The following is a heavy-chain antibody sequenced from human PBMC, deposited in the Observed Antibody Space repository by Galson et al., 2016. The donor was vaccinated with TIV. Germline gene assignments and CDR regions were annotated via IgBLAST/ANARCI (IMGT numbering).Heavy chain of an antibody. Sequence: SVKVSCKASGGNFNNHAINWVRQAPGQGLEWMGGILPISGTTNYAQNFQGRLTINTGESTTTVTMELSTLTSKDTAVYFCARDIPCGGACYFFDDWGQGTLVTVSS. V-gene: IGHV1-69*05. D-gene: IGHD2-21*02. CDR1: GGNFNNHA. CDR2: ILPISGTT. CDR3: ARDIPCGGACYFFDD. J-gene: IGHJ4*02.